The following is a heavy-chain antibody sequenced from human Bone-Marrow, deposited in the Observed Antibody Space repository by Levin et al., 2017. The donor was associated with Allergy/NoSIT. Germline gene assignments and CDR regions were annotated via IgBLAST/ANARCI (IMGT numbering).Heavy chain of an antibody. D-gene: IGHD1-7*01. CDR1: GGSFSGYY. CDR2: INHSGST. V-gene: IGHV4-34*01. Sequence: SETLSLTCAVYGGSFSGYYWSWIRQPPGKGLEWIGEINHSGSTNYNPSLKSRVTISVDTSKNQFSLPLSSLTAAATAVDYCARGQNWNSYFDSSAQGTLVTVSS. J-gene: IGHJ4*02. CDR3: ARGQNWNSYFDS.